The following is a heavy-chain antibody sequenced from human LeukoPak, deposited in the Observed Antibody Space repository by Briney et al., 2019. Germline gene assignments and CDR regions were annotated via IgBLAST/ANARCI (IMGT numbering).Heavy chain of an antibody. J-gene: IGHJ4*02. Sequence: PSETLSLTCAVYGGSFSGYYWSWIRQPPGKGLEWIGETNHSGSTNYNPSLKSRVTISVDTSKNQFSLKLSSVTAADTAVYYCARVAAVAAPYYFDYWGQGTLVTVSS. D-gene: IGHD6-19*01. CDR1: GGSFSGYY. CDR2: TNHSGST. V-gene: IGHV4-34*01. CDR3: ARVAAVAAPYYFDY.